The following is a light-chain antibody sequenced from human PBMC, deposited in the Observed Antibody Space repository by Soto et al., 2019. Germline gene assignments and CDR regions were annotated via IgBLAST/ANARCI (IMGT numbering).Light chain of an antibody. J-gene: IGKJ2*01. Sequence: EIVLTQSPGTLSLSPGERATLSCRASQSVSSNLAWYQQKPGQAPRLLIYGASTRATGIPARFSGSGSGTEFTLTISSLQSEDFALYYCQQYHNWPPFTFGQGT. CDR2: GAS. V-gene: IGKV3-15*01. CDR3: QQYHNWPPFT. CDR1: QSVSSN.